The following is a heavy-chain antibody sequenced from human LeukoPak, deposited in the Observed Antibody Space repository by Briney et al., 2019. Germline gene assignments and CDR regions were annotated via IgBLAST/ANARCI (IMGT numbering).Heavy chain of an antibody. Sequence: ASVKVSCKASGYTFTSFGVSWVRQAPGQGLEWMGWISAHNENTNYAQKLQGRVTMTTDTSTSTAYMELRSLRSDDTAVYYCARVHYYGSGSRNWFDPWGQGTLVTVSS. D-gene: IGHD3-10*01. CDR3: ARVHYYGSGSRNWFDP. CDR1: GYTFTSFG. J-gene: IGHJ5*02. CDR2: ISAHNENT. V-gene: IGHV1-18*01.